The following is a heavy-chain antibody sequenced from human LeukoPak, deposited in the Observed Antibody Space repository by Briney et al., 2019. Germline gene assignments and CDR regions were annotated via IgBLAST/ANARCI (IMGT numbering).Heavy chain of an antibody. CDR1: GFTFSSYA. Sequence: PGGSLRLSCAASGFTFSSYAMSWVRQAPGKGLEWVSAISGSGGSTYYADSVKGRFTISRDNSKNTLYLQMNSLRAEDTAVYYCARDQGRGYCSGGSCYSSHGAFDIWGQGTMVTVSS. J-gene: IGHJ3*02. CDR2: ISGSGGST. CDR3: ARDQGRGYCSGGSCYSSHGAFDI. V-gene: IGHV3-23*01. D-gene: IGHD2-15*01.